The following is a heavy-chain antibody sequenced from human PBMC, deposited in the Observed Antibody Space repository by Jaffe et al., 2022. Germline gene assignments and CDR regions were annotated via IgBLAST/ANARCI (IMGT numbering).Heavy chain of an antibody. CDR1: GFAFRDHY. CDR2: SRNKANGYST. CDR3: ARSGGVDPYFDPFYM. J-gene: IGHJ3*02. D-gene: IGHD3-16*01. V-gene: IGHV3-72*01. Sequence: EVQLVESGGGLIRPGGSLRLSCAASGFAFRDHYMDWVRQAPGKGLEWVGRSRNKANGYSTVYAASAKDRFTISRDESKNSMYLQMNSLKIEDTAVYYCARSGGVDPYFDPFYMWGQGTVVSVSS.